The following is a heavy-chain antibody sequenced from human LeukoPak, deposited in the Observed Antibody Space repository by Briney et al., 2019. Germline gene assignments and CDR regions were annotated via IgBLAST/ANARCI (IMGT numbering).Heavy chain of an antibody. CDR1: GGSISSGGYY. J-gene: IGHJ6*02. CDR2: IYYSGST. Sequence: PSETLSLTCTVSGGSISSGGYYWSWIRQHPGKGLEWIGYIYYSGSTYYNPSLKSRVTISVDTSKNQFSLKLSSVTAADTAVYYCARAGESRYYYGMDVWGQGTTVTVSS. V-gene: IGHV4-31*03. CDR3: ARAGESRYYYGMDV. D-gene: IGHD1-26*01.